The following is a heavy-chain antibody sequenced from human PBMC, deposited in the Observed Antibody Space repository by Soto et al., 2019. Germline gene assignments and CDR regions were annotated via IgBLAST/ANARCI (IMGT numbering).Heavy chain of an antibody. D-gene: IGHD3-22*01. J-gene: IGHJ4*02. Sequence: PSETLSLTCTVSGGSISSGGYYWSWIRQHPGKGLEWIGYIYYSGSTYYNPSLKSRVTISVDTSKNQFSLKLSSVTAADTAVYYCASNYYYDSSGYRGDYCFDYWGQGTLVTVSS. CDR2: IYYSGST. CDR1: GGSISSGGYY. V-gene: IGHV4-31*03. CDR3: ASNYYYDSSGYRGDYCFDY.